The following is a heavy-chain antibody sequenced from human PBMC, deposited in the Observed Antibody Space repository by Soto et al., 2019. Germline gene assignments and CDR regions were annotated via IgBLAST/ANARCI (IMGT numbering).Heavy chain of an antibody. CDR3: ARDWDQSASYSGWFDP. D-gene: IGHD3-10*01. Sequence: GASVKVSCKASGYTFTSYAISWVRQAPGQGLEWMGGIIPIFGTANYAQKFQGRVTITADESTSTAYMELSSLRSEDTAVYYCARDWDQSASYSGWFDPWGQGTLVTVSS. V-gene: IGHV1-69*13. CDR1: GYTFTSYA. CDR2: IIPIFGTA. J-gene: IGHJ5*02.